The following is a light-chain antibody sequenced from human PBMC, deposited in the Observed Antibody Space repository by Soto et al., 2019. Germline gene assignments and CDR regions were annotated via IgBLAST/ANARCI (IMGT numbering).Light chain of an antibody. Sequence: EIVLTQSPATLSLSPGESATLSCRASQSVGTYLAWYQQKPGQAPRLLIYDASNSATGIPARFSGSGSGTDFTLTISSLQPEDFAVYYCQQGSNWPWTFGQGTKVEIK. V-gene: IGKV3-11*01. CDR1: QSVGTY. CDR2: DAS. CDR3: QQGSNWPWT. J-gene: IGKJ1*01.